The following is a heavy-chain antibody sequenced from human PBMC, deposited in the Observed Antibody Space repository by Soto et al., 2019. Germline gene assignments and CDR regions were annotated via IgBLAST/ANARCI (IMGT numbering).Heavy chain of an antibody. D-gene: IGHD3-10*01. CDR1: GGSFSGYY. CDR2: INHSGST. Sequence: QVQLQQWGAGLLKPSETLSLTCAVYGGSFSGYYWSWIRQPPGKGLEWIGEINHSGSTNYNPSLKSRVTISVDTSKNQFSRKLSSVTAADTAVYYCAFVAMVRGVVTRVIDYWGQGTLVTVSS. J-gene: IGHJ4*02. CDR3: AFVAMVRGVVTRVIDY. V-gene: IGHV4-34*01.